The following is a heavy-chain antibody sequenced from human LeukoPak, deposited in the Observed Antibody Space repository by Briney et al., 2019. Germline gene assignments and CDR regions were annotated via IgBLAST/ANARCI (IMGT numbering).Heavy chain of an antibody. J-gene: IGHJ4*02. CDR2: ISSSSSYI. V-gene: IGHV3-21*01. CDR3: ARLAAAYHFDY. CDR1: GFTFSSYS. Sequence: GGSLSLSCAASGFTFSSYSMNWVRQAPGKGLEWVSSISSSSSYIYYANSVKGRFTISRDNAKNSLYLQMNSLRAEDTAVYYCARLAAAYHFDYWGQGTLVTVSS. D-gene: IGHD6-13*01.